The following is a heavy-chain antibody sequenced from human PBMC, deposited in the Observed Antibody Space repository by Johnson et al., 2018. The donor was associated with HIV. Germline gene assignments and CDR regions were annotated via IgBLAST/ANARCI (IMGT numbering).Heavy chain of an antibody. V-gene: IGHV3-72*01. Sequence: VQLVESVGGLVRPGGSLRLSCAASGFTFSDHYMDWVRQAPGKGLEWVGRTRNKANSYTTEYAASVKGRFTISRDDSKNSLYLQMNSLKTEDTAVYYCARDSSGYSGFDVWGQGTMVTVSS. CDR3: ARDSSGYSGFDV. D-gene: IGHD3-22*01. J-gene: IGHJ3*01. CDR1: GFTFSDHY. CDR2: TRNKANSYTT.